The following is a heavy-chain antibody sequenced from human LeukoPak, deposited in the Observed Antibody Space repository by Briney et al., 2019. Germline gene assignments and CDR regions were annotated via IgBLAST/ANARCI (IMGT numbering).Heavy chain of an antibody. CDR2: IHYSGST. CDR3: ARTTEGGYSYGYFYYYYMDV. D-gene: IGHD5-18*01. J-gene: IGHJ6*03. Sequence: SETLSLTCTVSGGSISSYYWSWIRQPPGKGLEWIGYIHYSGSTNYNTSLKSRVTISVDTSKNQFSLKLSSVTAADTAVYYCARTTEGGYSYGYFYYYYMDVWGKGTTVTISS. V-gene: IGHV4-59*01. CDR1: GGSISSYY.